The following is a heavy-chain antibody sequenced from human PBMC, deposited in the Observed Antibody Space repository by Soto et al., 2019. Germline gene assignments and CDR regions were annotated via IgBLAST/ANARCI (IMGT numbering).Heavy chain of an antibody. CDR2: IWYDGSNQ. Sequence: QVQLVESGGGVVQPGRSLRLSCAASGFTFSRNGMHWVRQAPGKGLEWVAIIWYDGSNQYYADSVKGRFTISRDNSKNTLYLQMNSLRAEDTAVYYCARVAAQEDEILTGYSDYHYYYGMDVWGQGTTVTVSS. J-gene: IGHJ6*02. D-gene: IGHD3-9*01. CDR1: GFTFSRNG. V-gene: IGHV3-33*01. CDR3: ARVAAQEDEILTGYSDYHYYYGMDV.